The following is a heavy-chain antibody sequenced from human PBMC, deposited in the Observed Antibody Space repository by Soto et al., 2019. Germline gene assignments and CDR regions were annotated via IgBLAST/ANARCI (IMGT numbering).Heavy chain of an antibody. CDR3: AKRFAYSSGLDGFDI. D-gene: IGHD6-19*01. J-gene: IGHJ3*02. CDR1: GFIFSSYA. Sequence: EVQLLESGGGLVQPGGSLRLCCAASGFIFSSYAMTWVRQGPGKGLEWVSGISGSGGTTYYADSVKGRFIISRDNSKNTLYLQMNSLRAEDSAIYYCAKRFAYSSGLDGFDIWGQGTMVTVSS. CDR2: ISGSGGTT. V-gene: IGHV3-23*01.